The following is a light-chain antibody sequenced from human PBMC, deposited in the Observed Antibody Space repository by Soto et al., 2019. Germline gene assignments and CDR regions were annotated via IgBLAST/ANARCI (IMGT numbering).Light chain of an antibody. CDR2: WAS. V-gene: IGKV4-1*01. CDR1: QSVLYSSNSKNY. CDR3: QQYYSPWT. J-gene: IGKJ1*01. Sequence: DIVMTQSPDSLAVSLGESANINCKSSQSVLYSSNSKNYLAWYQQKPGQPPKLLIYWASTRESGVPDRFSGSGSGTDFTLTISSLQAEDVAVYYCQQYYSPWTFGQGTKVEIK.